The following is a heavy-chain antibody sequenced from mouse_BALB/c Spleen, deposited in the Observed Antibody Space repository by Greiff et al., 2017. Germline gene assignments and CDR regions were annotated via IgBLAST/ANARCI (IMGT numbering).Heavy chain of an antibody. CDR3: ARIHYSQPGYAMDY. CDR2: INPYNDGT. D-gene: IGHD2-12*01. V-gene: IGHV1-14*01. J-gene: IGHJ4*01. Sequence: QLQQSGPELVKPGASVKMSCKASGYTFTSYVMHWVKQKPGQGLEWIGYINPYNDGTKYNEKFKGKATLTSDKSSSTAYMELSSLTSEDSAVYYCARIHYSQPGYAMDYWGQGTSVTVSS. CDR1: GYTFTSYV.